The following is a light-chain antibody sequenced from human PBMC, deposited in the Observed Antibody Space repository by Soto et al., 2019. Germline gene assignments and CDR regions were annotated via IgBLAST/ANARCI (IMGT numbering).Light chain of an antibody. Sequence: DIQMTQSPSSLSASVGDRVTITCRASQTISSYLNWYQQKPGKAPKLLIYAASSLQSGVPSRFSGSGSGADFTFTISSLQPEDFATYYCQQCYSTPPTFGQGTKLEIK. CDR2: AAS. J-gene: IGKJ2*01. CDR3: QQCYSTPPT. V-gene: IGKV1-39*01. CDR1: QTISSY.